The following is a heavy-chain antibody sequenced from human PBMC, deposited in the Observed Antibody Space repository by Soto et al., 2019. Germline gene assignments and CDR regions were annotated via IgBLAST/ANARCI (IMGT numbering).Heavy chain of an antibody. D-gene: IGHD4-17*01. CDR1: GFSLSTDAVV. CDR2: IYGNDDK. CDR3: VHRTTVTSEDY. V-gene: IGHV2-5*01. J-gene: IGHJ4*02. Sequence: QITLKESGPTLVTPTQTLTVTCTFSGFSLSTDAVVVGWVRQPPGKALEWLAFIYGNDDKRYSPSLRSRLTITKDTSKNQVALTMTNMDPAYTGTYYCVHRTTVTSEDYWGQGTLVTVSS.